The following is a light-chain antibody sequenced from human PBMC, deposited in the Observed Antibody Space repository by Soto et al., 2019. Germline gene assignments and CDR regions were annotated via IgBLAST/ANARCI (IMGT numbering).Light chain of an antibody. J-gene: IGLJ2*01. CDR1: NIGSKS. CDR3: QVWESSRGRPGVG. CDR2: YDS. V-gene: IGLV3-21*01. Sequence: SYELAQPPSVSVAPGKTARITCGGNNIGSKSVHWYQQKPGQAPVLVIRYDSDRPAGIPERVSGSNSGNTATLTISRVEAGDEADYYCQVWESSRGRPGVGFGGGTKLTVL.